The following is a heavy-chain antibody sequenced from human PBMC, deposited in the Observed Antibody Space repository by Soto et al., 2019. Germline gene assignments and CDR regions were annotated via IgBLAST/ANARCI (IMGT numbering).Heavy chain of an antibody. D-gene: IGHD3-22*01. CDR3: ARGDYYDRRFDS. J-gene: IGHJ4*02. CDR2: IKEDGSEK. Sequence: GGSLRLSCAASGFSFSSSWMNWVRQAPGKGLEWVADIKEDGSEKYYVDSLKGRFTISRDNAKNSLYLQMNSLRAEDTAVYYCARGDYYDRRFDSWGQGTLVTVS. V-gene: IGHV3-7*03. CDR1: GFSFSSSW.